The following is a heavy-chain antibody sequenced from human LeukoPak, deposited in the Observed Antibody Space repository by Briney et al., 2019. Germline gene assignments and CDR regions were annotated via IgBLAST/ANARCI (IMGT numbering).Heavy chain of an antibody. CDR2: IGQDGGQK. CDR3: VRDWPGDSYGADP. V-gene: IGHV3-7*01. D-gene: IGHD5-18*01. J-gene: IGHJ5*02. Sequence: GGSLRLSCAASGFDFNDFAMTWVRQAPGMGLEWVANIGQDGGQKYYVDSVKGRFTISRDNAKNSLYLQMNSLRAEDTAVYYCVRDWPGDSYGADPWGQGTLVTVSS. CDR1: GFDFNDFA.